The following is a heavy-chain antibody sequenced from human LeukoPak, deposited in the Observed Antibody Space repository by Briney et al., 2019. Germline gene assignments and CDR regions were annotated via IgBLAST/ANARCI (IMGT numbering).Heavy chain of an antibody. CDR2: INPNSGGT. Sequence: ASVTVSCKASGYTFTGYYMHWVRQAPGQGLEWMGWINPNSGGTNYAQKFQGRVTMTRDTSISTAYMELSRLRSDDTAVYYCARRSCGGDCYKAHFDYWGQGTLVTVSS. V-gene: IGHV1-2*02. J-gene: IGHJ4*02. CDR3: ARRSCGGDCYKAHFDY. CDR1: GYTFTGYY. D-gene: IGHD2-21*02.